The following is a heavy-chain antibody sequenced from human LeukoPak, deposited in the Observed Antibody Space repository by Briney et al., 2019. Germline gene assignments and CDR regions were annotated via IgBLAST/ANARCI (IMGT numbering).Heavy chain of an antibody. V-gene: IGHV5-51*01. J-gene: IGHJ4*02. Sequence: GESLKISCQASGYKFTNYWIGWVRQMPGNGLEWMGIIHPGDSDTRYSPSFQGQVTISADKSINTAYLQWSSLKASDTAMYYCARHRGSSWCFDYWGQGTLVTVSS. CDR1: GYKFTNYW. CDR3: ARHRGSSWCFDY. D-gene: IGHD6-13*01. CDR2: IHPGDSDT.